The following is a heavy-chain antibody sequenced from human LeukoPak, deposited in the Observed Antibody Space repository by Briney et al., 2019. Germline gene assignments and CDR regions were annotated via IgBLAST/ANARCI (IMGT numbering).Heavy chain of an antibody. Sequence: SETLSLICIVSGDSMNGNYWSWMRQSPGKGLEWLGHIYYRGSTYYNPSLKSRVTLSIDTSENQFSLKLTSVTAADTAVYFCVRHPWRLGSRDYNFDYWGQGILVTVSS. CDR3: VRHPWRLGSRDYNFDY. J-gene: IGHJ4*02. D-gene: IGHD3-16*01. CDR1: GDSMNGNY. V-gene: IGHV4-59*08. CDR2: IYYRGST.